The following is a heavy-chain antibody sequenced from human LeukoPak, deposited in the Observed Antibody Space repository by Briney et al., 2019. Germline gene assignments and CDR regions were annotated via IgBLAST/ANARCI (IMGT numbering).Heavy chain of an antibody. V-gene: IGHV3-66*01. Sequence: PGGSLRLSCAASGFAVNSNYMSWVRQAPGKGLEWVSVIYSAGTTFYADSVKGRLSISRDNSKNTLYLHMDSLRAEDTAVYYCAGGVLPYYFDYWAREPWSPFPQ. J-gene: IGHJ4*02. CDR1: GFAVNSNY. CDR2: IYSAGTT. D-gene: IGHD3-3*01. CDR3: AGGVLPYYFDY.